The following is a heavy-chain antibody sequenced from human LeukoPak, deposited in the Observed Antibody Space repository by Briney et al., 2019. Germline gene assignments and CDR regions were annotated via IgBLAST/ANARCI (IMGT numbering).Heavy chain of an antibody. CDR2: ISAYNGNT. CDR3: ARGTSIRYSSSWYHGMDV. V-gene: IGHV1-18*01. D-gene: IGHD6-13*01. CDR1: GYTFTSYG. Sequence: GASVKVSCKASGYTFTSYGISWVRQAPGQGLEWMGWISAYNGNTNYAQKLQGRVTMTTDTSTNTAYMELRSLRSDDTAVYYCARGTSIRYSSSWYHGMDVWGQGTTVTVSS. J-gene: IGHJ6*02.